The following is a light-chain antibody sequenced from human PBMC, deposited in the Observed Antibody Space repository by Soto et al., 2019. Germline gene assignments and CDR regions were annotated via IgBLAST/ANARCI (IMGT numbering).Light chain of an antibody. CDR2: ASF. Sequence: DIQLTQSPPSLSASVGDRVTITCRASQSIGSYLHWYRHRPGKAPELLIYASFSLQSGVPSRFSGSGSGTDFTLTISSLQPEDFATYYCHQSYSTPRTFGQGTKVDIK. CDR3: HQSYSTPRT. V-gene: IGKV1-39*01. J-gene: IGKJ2*01. CDR1: QSIGSY.